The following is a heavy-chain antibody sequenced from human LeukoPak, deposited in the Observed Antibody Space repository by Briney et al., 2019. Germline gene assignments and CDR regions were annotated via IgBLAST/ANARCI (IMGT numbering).Heavy chain of an antibody. D-gene: IGHD4-23*01. CDR1: GGSFSDYY. J-gene: IGHJ3*02. V-gene: IGHV4-34*04. CDR3: ARGFRGNSRGSFDI. CDR2: INDRGTT. Sequence: SETLSLTCAVYGGSFSDYYWNWIRQPPGKGPEWIGEINDRGTTNHNPSLKSRATILVDTSKNQFSLRLSSVTAADTAVYYCARGFRGNSRGSFDIWGQGTMVTVSS.